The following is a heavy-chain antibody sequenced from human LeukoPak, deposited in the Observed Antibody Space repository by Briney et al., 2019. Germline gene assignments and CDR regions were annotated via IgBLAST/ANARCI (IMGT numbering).Heavy chain of an antibody. J-gene: IGHJ4*02. D-gene: IGHD6-19*01. V-gene: IGHV4-39*02. CDR3: ARGSHPVTGTLGGYFDP. Sequence: SETLSLTCTVSGGSISSSSYYWGWIRQPPGKGLEWIGSIYHTGSTYYNPSLKSRVTISLDASNKQFSLRLSSVTAADTAVYYCARGSHPVTGTLGGYFDPWGQGTLVTVSS. CDR2: IYHTGST. CDR1: GGSISSSSYY.